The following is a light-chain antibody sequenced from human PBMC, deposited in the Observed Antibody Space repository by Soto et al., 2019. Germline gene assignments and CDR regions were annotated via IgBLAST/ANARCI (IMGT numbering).Light chain of an antibody. CDR3: QHYNSHLEA. Sequence: IEMTQSPYTLPASVGDRVTITGRASQSISNWLAWYQQKPGKAPKLLIYKASTLKSGVPSRFSGSGSGTEFTLTISSLQPDDFATYYCQHYNSHLEAFGHGAKAAIK. J-gene: IGKJ1*01. CDR1: QSISNW. V-gene: IGKV1-5*03. CDR2: KAS.